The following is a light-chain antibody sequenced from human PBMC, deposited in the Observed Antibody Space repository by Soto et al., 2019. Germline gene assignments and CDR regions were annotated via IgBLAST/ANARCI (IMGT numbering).Light chain of an antibody. CDR3: QQYDNWPLYT. J-gene: IGKJ2*01. Sequence: EIVMTQSPATLSVSPGERATLSCRASQSVSSNLAWYRQKPGQAPRLLIYGASTRATGIPARFSGSGSGTEFTPPINSMQSEDFAVYYCQQYDNWPLYTFGQGTKLEIK. CDR1: QSVSSN. V-gene: IGKV3-15*01. CDR2: GAS.